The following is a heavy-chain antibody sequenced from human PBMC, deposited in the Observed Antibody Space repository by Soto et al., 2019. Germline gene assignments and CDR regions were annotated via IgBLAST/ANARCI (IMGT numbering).Heavy chain of an antibody. V-gene: IGHV4-30-4*01. D-gene: IGHD3-9*01. CDR3: ARDFERSAIGP. CDR2: IYYNGDT. J-gene: IGHJ5*02. CDR1: GASISTGQSY. Sequence: SETLSLTCSVSGASISTGQSYWTWVRQSPGKGPEWIGYIYYNGDTYNNPSLRSRLTISIDTSKNQFFLSLKSVTAADTAVYFCARDFERSAIGPWGQGTSVTVSS.